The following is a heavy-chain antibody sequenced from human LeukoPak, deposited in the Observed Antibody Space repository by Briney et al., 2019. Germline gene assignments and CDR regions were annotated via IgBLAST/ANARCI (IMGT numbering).Heavy chain of an antibody. CDR2: VNSDGTTT. CDR3: ARDPYGGNGDY. J-gene: IGHJ4*02. D-gene: IGHD4-23*01. V-gene: IGHV3-74*01. Sequence: PGGSLRPSCAASGFTFSSYWMHWVRQAPGKGLVWVSRVNSDGTTTDYADSVKGRFTISRDNAKNTLYLQMNILRAEDTAVYYCARDPYGGNGDYWGQGTLVTVSS. CDR1: GFTFSSYW.